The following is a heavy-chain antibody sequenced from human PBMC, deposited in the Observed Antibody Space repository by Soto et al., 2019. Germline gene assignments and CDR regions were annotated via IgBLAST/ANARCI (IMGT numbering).Heavy chain of an antibody. CDR3: AKLAGYRTTWPFDY. V-gene: IGHV3-23*01. CDR2: MSGTAGSA. D-gene: IGHD6-13*01. J-gene: IGHJ4*02. Sequence: EVQLLESGGGLVQPGGSLRLSCAASGFSFSSYARSWVRQAPGKGLEWVSAMSGTAGSALYADSVKGRFTISRDNSKSTLYLQMNSLRAGDTAVYYCAKLAGYRTTWPFDYWGQGTLVTVSS. CDR1: GFSFSSYA.